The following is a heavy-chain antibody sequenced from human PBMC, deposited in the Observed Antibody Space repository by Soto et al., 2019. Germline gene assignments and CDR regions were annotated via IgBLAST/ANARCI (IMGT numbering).Heavy chain of an antibody. Sequence: SVILPLTCTVSGGYMSSYYWSWIRQPPGKGLEWIGYIYYSGSTNYNPSLKSRVTISVDTSKTQFSLKLRSVTAADTAVYYCARDNADYGGSLNAFDIWGQGTMVTVSS. J-gene: IGHJ3*02. V-gene: IGHV4-59*01. D-gene: IGHD2-15*01. CDR2: IYYSGST. CDR3: ARDNADYGGSLNAFDI. CDR1: GGYMSSYY.